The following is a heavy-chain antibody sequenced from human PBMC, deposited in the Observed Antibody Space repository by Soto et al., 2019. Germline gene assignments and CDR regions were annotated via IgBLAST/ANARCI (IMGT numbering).Heavy chain of an antibody. V-gene: IGHV3-33*01. Sequence: GGSLRLSCAASGFTFSSYGMHWVRQAPGKGLEWVAVIWYDGSNKYSADSVKGRFTISRDNSKNTLYLQMNSLRAEDTAVYYCARVGYYDSSGYYDYWGQGTLVTVSS. CDR3: ARVGYYDSSGYYDY. CDR2: IWYDGSNK. D-gene: IGHD3-22*01. CDR1: GFTFSSYG. J-gene: IGHJ4*02.